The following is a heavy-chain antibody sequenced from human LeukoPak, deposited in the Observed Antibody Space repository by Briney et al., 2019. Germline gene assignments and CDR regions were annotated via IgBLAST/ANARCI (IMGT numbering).Heavy chain of an antibody. D-gene: IGHD3-9*01. J-gene: IGHJ4*02. CDR1: GFTFSGYE. V-gene: IGHV3-48*03. Sequence: GGSLRLPCAASGFTFSGYEMNWVRQAPGKGLEWVSYISSSGSTIYYADSVKGRFTISRDNAKNSLCLQMNSLRAEDTAVYYCARDARGYFDYYFDYWGQGTLVTVSS. CDR3: ARDARGYFDYYFDY. CDR2: ISSSGSTI.